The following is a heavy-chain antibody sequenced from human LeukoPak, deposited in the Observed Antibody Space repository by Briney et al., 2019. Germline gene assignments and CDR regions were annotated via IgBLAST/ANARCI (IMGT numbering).Heavy chain of an antibody. CDR3: ASTAGYFNY. J-gene: IGHJ4*02. D-gene: IGHD3-22*01. V-gene: IGHV3-48*01. Sequence: PGGSLRLSCAASGFTFRSYSMNWVRQVPGKGLEWISYISSSSHTIYYEDSVRGRFTISRDNAKNSLHLQMNSLRAEDTGLYYCASTAGYFNYWGQGTLVTVSS. CDR1: GFTFRSYS. CDR2: ISSSSHTI.